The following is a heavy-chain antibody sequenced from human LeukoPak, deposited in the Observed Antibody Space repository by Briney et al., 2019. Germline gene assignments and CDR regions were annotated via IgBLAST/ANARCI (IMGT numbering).Heavy chain of an antibody. V-gene: IGHV3-48*01. Sequence: GGSLRLSCAASGFIFSQYSMNWVRQAPGKGLEWVSHIRSSSETFYADSVKGRFTISRDNARNSLYLQMNNLRGEGTAIYYCARDAGNSGYGCDLWGQGTLVTVSS. CDR3: ARDAGNSGYGCDL. CDR1: GFIFSQYS. D-gene: IGHD5-12*01. J-gene: IGHJ5*02. CDR2: IRSSSET.